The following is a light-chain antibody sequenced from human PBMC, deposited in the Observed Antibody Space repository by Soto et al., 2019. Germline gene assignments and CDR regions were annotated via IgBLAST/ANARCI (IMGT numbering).Light chain of an antibody. J-gene: IGLJ1*01. V-gene: IGLV2-14*01. CDR3: NSYTSSSTYV. CDR2: DVS. Sequence: QSALTQPASVSGSPGQSITISCTGTTSDVGRYNYVSWYQQHPGKAPKLIIYDVSNRPSGVSNRFSGSKSGNTASLTISWLQAEDEADYYGNSYTSSSTYVFGTGTKLTVL. CDR1: TSDVGRYNY.